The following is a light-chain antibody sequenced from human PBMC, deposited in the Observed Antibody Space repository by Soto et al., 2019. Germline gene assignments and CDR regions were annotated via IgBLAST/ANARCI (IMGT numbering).Light chain of an antibody. CDR1: SSDVGGYNY. V-gene: IGLV2-14*03. Sequence: QSALTQPASVSGSPGQSITISCTGNSSDVGGYNYVSWYQQHPGKAPKLMIYEVSNRPSGVSHRFSGSKSGNTASLTISGLQAEDEADYYCSSYASSSTSFGTGTKVTVL. CDR2: EVS. J-gene: IGLJ1*01. CDR3: SSYASSSTS.